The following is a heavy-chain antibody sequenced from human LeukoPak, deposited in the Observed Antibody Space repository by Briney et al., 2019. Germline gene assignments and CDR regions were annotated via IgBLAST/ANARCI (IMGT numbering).Heavy chain of an antibody. CDR1: GFTVRSNY. V-gene: IGHV3-53*01. CDR3: ARYCSSTSCDSPDAFDI. J-gene: IGHJ3*02. D-gene: IGHD2-2*02. Sequence: GGSLRLSCAASGFTVRSNYMSWVRRAPGKGLEWVSLIYSGGSTYYADSVKGRFTISRDNSRNTLYLQMNSLRAEDTAVYYCARYCSSTSCDSPDAFDIWGQGTMVTVSS. CDR2: IYSGGST.